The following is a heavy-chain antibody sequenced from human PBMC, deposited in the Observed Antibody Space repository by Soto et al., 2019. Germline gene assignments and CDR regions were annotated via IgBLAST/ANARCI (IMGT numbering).Heavy chain of an antibody. Sequence: GASVKVSCKASGYIFTSYYIHWVRQAPGQGLVWMGWINPFDGSRMFAQSFQGRVTMTRDTSTSTVYMEVSSLRSEDTAVYYCSRVDPGETSPFDHWG. V-gene: IGHV1-46*03. D-gene: IGHD3-10*01. CDR3: SRVDPGETSPFDH. CDR2: INPFDGSR. J-gene: IGHJ4*01. CDR1: GYIFTSYY.